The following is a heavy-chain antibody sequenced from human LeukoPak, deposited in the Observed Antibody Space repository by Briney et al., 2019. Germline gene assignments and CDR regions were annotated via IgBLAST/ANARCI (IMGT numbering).Heavy chain of an antibody. D-gene: IGHD6-19*01. J-gene: IGHJ4*02. Sequence: GSLTLSCAASGFTFSDYYMSWIRQAPGKGLEWLSYISSSISSDSVKGRFTISRDNAKNSLYLQMNSLRAEDTAVYYCARAVAGDYFDYWGQGTLVSVSS. CDR1: GFTFSDYY. CDR2: ISSSIS. CDR3: ARAVAGDYFDY. V-gene: IGHV3-11*06.